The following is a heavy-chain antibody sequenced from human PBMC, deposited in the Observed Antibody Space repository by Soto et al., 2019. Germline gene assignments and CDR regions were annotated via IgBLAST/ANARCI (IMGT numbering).Heavy chain of an antibody. D-gene: IGHD3-10*01. CDR3: ASTGPVRGVIIGNFDY. J-gene: IGHJ4*02. CDR2: IIPIFGTA. V-gene: IGHV1-69*13. CDR1: GGTFSSYA. Sequence: SVKVSCKASGGTFSSYAISWVRQAPGQGLEWMGGIIPIFGTANYAQKFQGRVTITADESTSTAYMELSSLRSEDTAVYYCASTGPVRGVIIGNFDYWGQGTLVTVSS.